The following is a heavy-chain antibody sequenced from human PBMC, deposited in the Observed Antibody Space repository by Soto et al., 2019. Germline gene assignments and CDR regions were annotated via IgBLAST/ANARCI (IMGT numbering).Heavy chain of an antibody. CDR1: GGSISSYY. Sequence: SETLSLTCTVSGGSISSYYWSWIRQPPGRGLEWIGYIYYSGSTNYNPSLKSRVTISVDTSKNQLSLKLSSVTAADTAVYYCARDRCSGGSCYSDYWGQGTLVTVSS. J-gene: IGHJ4*02. D-gene: IGHD2-15*01. V-gene: IGHV4-59*01. CDR3: ARDRCSGGSCYSDY. CDR2: IYYSGST.